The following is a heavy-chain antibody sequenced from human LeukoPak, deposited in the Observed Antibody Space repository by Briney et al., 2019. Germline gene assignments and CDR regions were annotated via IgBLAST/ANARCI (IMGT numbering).Heavy chain of an antibody. V-gene: IGHV5-51*01. CDR1: GYSFTSYW. Sequence: GESLKISCKGSGYSFTSYWIGWVRQMPGKGLEWMGIIYPGDSDTRYSPSFQGQVTISADKSISTAYLQWSSLKASDTAMYYCARHYDILTGYMTSRRIGGFDYWGQGTLVTVSS. D-gene: IGHD3-9*01. J-gene: IGHJ4*02. CDR2: IYPGDSDT. CDR3: ARHYDILTGYMTSRRIGGFDY.